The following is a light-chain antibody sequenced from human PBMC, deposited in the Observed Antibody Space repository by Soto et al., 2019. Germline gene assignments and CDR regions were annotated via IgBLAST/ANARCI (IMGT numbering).Light chain of an antibody. V-gene: IGLV1-51*01. J-gene: IGLJ2*01. CDR3: GTWDSSLSAVV. CDR1: SSNIGNNY. Sequence: QSVLTQPPSVSAAPRPKVTLSPSGSSSNIGNNYVSWYQQLPGTAPKLLIYDNNKRPSGIPDRFSGSKSGTSATLGITGLQTGDEADYYCGTWDSSLSAVVFGGGTKLTVL. CDR2: DNN.